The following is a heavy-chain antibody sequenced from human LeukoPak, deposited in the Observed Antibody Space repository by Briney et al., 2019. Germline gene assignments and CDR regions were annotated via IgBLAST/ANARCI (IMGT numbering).Heavy chain of an antibody. J-gene: IGHJ4*02. Sequence: PSQTLSPTCAVSGGSLSSGGYSWSWIRQPPGKGLEWIGYIYHSGSTYYNPSLKSRVTISVDRSKNQFSLKLSSVTAADTAVYYCARGARGYSYGYVYWGQGTLVTVSS. CDR1: GGSLSSGGYS. CDR2: IYHSGST. CDR3: ARGARGYSYGYVY. V-gene: IGHV4-30-2*01. D-gene: IGHD5-18*01.